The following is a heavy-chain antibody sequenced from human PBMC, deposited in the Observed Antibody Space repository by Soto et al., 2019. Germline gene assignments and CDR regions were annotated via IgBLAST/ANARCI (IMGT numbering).Heavy chain of an antibody. Sequence: GGSLRLSCASSGFTFSTYSMHWVRQAPGKGLEWVALISYEVTKAQYADSVKGRFTISRDNSKSTLYLHMSSLRGEDTAVYYCARTTAVAGTPEFDYWGQGTKVTVSS. CDR2: ISYEVTKA. CDR3: ARTTAVAGTPEFDY. D-gene: IGHD6-19*01. J-gene: IGHJ4*02. CDR1: GFTFSTYS. V-gene: IGHV3-30*03.